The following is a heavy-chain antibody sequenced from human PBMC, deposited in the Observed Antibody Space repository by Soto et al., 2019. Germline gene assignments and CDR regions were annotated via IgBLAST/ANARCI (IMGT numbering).Heavy chain of an antibody. V-gene: IGHV3-48*04. CDR2: ISSSGSTI. D-gene: IGHD1-1*01. Sequence: GGSLRLSCAASGFTFSSYAMSWVRQAPGKGLEWVSYISSSGSTIYYADSVKGRFTISRDNAKNSLYLQMNSLRAEDTAVYYCASESWATGTLDYWGQGTLVTVSS. CDR1: GFTFSSYA. J-gene: IGHJ4*02. CDR3: ASESWATGTLDY.